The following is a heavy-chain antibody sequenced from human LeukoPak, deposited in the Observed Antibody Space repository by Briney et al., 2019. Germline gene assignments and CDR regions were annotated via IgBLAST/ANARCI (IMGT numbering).Heavy chain of an antibody. Sequence: GGSLRLSCAASGFTFSSYSMNWVRQAPGKGLEWVANINQDGSEKYYVDSVKGRFTISRDNAENSLYLQMNSLRAEDTAVYYCARSIPTGVDYCDYWGQGTLVTVSS. D-gene: IGHD7-27*01. J-gene: IGHJ4*02. CDR2: INQDGSEK. CDR3: ARSIPTGVDYCDY. V-gene: IGHV3-7*01. CDR1: GFTFSSYS.